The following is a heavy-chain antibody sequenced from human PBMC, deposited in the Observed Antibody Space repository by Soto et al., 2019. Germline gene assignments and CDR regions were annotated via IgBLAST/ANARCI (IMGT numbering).Heavy chain of an antibody. CDR3: GRGRSGELVVFY. CDR1: GYTFTGYY. V-gene: IGHV1-2*02. CDR2: ISPKSGGT. D-gene: IGHD1-7*01. J-gene: IGHJ4*02. Sequence: QVKLVQSGAEVKDSGASVKVSCKASGYTFTGYYIHWARQAPGQGLEWVGEISPKSGGTRYAQKFQGRITMTKDTSINTVYMELSNLSPDDTAVYYCGRGRSGELVVFYWGQGTLVT.